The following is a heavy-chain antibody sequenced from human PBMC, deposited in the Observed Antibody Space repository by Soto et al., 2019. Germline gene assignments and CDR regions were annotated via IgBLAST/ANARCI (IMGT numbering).Heavy chain of an antibody. CDR3: ARGGINDILTGYYPSRGIDY. V-gene: IGHV4-59*12. Sequence: SEALSLTCTVSGASISSYYWNWIRQPPGKGLEWIGYISYSGSTNYNPSLKSRLTISVDTSKNQFSLKLSSVTAADTAVYYCARGGINDILTGYYPSRGIDYWGQGTLVTVS. CDR2: ISYSGST. J-gene: IGHJ4*02. CDR1: GASISSYY. D-gene: IGHD3-9*01.